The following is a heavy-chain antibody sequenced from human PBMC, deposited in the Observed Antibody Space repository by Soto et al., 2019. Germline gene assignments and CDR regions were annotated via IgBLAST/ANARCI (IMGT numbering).Heavy chain of an antibody. CDR2: ISVSGGST. Sequence: EVQLLESGGGLVQPGGSLRLSCVASGFTFRNYALTWVRQAPGKGLEWVSTISVSGGSTHYADSVNSRFTISRNNSKNTLYLQMRSLRAEGTAVYYCAKGLYYYESSGYRLFDDWGQGALVTVSS. CDR3: AKGLYYYESSGYRLFDD. D-gene: IGHD3-22*01. V-gene: IGHV3-23*01. CDR1: GFTFRNYA. J-gene: IGHJ4*02.